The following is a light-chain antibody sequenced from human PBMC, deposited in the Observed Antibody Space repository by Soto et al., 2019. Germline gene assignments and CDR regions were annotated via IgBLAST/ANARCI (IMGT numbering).Light chain of an antibody. CDR2: KAS. CDR3: QQYSTYPIT. Sequence: DIQMTQSPSTLSASVGDRVTITCGASQSVTTWLAWYQQKQGKAPKLLIYKASNLESGLPSRFTGSGYGTEFNLTISSLQSDDFATYYCQQYSTYPITFGQGTRLEIK. V-gene: IGKV1-5*03. J-gene: IGKJ5*01. CDR1: QSVTTW.